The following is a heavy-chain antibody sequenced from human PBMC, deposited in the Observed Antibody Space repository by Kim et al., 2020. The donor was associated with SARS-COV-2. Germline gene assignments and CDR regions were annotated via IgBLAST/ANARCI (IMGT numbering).Heavy chain of an antibody. J-gene: IGHJ6*01. D-gene: IGHD6-13*01. CDR1: GGSISSSNW. Sequence: SETLSLTCAVSGGSISSSNWWSWVRQPPGKGLEWIGEIYHSGSTNYNPPLKSRVTISVDKSKNQFSLKLSSVTAADTAVYYCARVGGIAAAGTSYYYYGMDVWGQGTTVTV. V-gene: IGHV4-4*02. CDR2: IYHSGST. CDR3: ARVGGIAAAGTSYYYYGMDV.